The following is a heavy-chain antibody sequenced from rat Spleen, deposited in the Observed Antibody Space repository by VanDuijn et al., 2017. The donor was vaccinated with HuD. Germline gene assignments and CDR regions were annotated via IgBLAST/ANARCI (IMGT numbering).Heavy chain of an antibody. D-gene: IGHD1-2*01. CDR2: ISSGGIT. Sequence: QVQLKESGPGLVQPSQTLSLTCTVPGLSLTSNGVSWVRQPPGKGLEWIAAISSGGITYYNSVFKSRLSISRDTSKSQVILKMNSLQTEDTAIYFCTRDGDSSWFAYWGQGTLVTVSS. J-gene: IGHJ3*01. CDR3: TRDGDSSWFAY. CDR1: GLSLTSNG. V-gene: IGHV2S12*01.